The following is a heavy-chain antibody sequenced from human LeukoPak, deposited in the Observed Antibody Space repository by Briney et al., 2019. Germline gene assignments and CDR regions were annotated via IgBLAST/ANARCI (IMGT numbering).Heavy chain of an antibody. CDR1: GFSLSTSGLG. CDR3: AHRPPDIVATIYYFDF. CDR2: IYWDDDK. D-gene: IGHD5-12*01. J-gene: IGHJ4*02. V-gene: IGHV2-5*02. Sequence: SGPTLVKPTQTLMLTCTFSGFSLSTSGLGVGWIRQPPGKALEWLGFIYWDDDKRYSPSLKHRLTITKDTSKNQVVLTMTNMDPVDTGTYYCAHRPPDIVATIYYFDFWGQGTLVTVSS.